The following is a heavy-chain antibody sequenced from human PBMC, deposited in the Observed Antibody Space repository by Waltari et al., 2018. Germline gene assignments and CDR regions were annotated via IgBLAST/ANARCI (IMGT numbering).Heavy chain of an antibody. CDR1: GFTVSSNY. D-gene: IGHD3-3*01. J-gene: IGHJ2*01. CDR2: IYSGGST. Sequence: EVQLVESGGGLIQPGGSLRLSCAASGFTVSSNYMSWVRQAPGKGLEWVSVIYSGGSTYYADSVKGRFTISRDNSKNTLYLQMNSLRAEDTAVYYCARVTDRYDFWSGYSTNPWYFDLWGRGTLVTVSS. V-gene: IGHV3-53*01. CDR3: ARVTDRYDFWSGYSTNPWYFDL.